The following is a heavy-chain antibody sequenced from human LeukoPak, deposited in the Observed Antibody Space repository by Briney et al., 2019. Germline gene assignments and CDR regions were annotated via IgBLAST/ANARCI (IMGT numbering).Heavy chain of an antibody. D-gene: IGHD5-12*01. V-gene: IGHV1-69*05. Sequence: SVKVSCKASGGTFSSYAISWVRQAPGQGLEWMGGIIPTFGTANYAQKFQGRVTITTDESTSTAYMELSSLRSEDTAVYYCARVGYPTINSNFDYWGQGTLVTVSS. CDR3: ARVGYPTINSNFDY. J-gene: IGHJ4*02. CDR1: GGTFSSYA. CDR2: IIPTFGTA.